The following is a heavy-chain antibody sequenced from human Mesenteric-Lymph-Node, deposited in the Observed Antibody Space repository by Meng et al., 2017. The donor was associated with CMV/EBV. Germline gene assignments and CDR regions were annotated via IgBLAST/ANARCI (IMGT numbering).Heavy chain of an antibody. CDR1: GFTLSTYS. Sequence: GESLKISCAASGFTLSTYSMNWVRQAPGKGLEWVSSISTGSRSYIYYADSLKGRFTISRDNAKNSLYLQMNSLRAEDTAVYYCARGLGYCSSTSCYTRWFDPWGQGTLVTVSS. V-gene: IGHV3-21*01. D-gene: IGHD2-2*02. CDR3: ARGLGYCSSTSCYTRWFDP. J-gene: IGHJ5*02. CDR2: ISTGSRSYI.